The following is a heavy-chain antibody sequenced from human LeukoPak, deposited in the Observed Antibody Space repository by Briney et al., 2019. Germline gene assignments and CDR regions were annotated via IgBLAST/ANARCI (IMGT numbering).Heavy chain of an antibody. J-gene: IGHJ5*02. CDR3: TRHVTPRGVFDWFDP. V-gene: IGHV4-30-4*08. Sequence: PSQTLSLTCTVSGGSISSGGYYWSWIRQPPGKGLEWIGYMYFNGSTYYNPSLKSRVTISVDTSKNQFSLKLTSVTAADTAVYYCTRHVTPRGVFDWFDPWGQGTLVTVSS. D-gene: IGHD2/OR15-2a*01. CDR1: GGSISSGGYY. CDR2: MYFNGST.